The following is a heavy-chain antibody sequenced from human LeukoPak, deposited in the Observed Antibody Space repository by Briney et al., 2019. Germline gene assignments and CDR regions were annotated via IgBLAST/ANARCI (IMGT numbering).Heavy chain of an antibody. V-gene: IGHV3-48*02. CDR3: ARLAGLAFDY. CDR1: GFTFSSYS. D-gene: IGHD2-21*01. J-gene: IGHJ4*02. Sequence: GGSLRLSCAASGFTFSSYSMNRVRQAPGKGLEWVSYITSGSTTIYYADSVKGRFTISRDNAKNSLYLQMNSLKDEDTAVYYCARLAGLAFDYWGQGTLATVSS. CDR2: ITSGSTTI.